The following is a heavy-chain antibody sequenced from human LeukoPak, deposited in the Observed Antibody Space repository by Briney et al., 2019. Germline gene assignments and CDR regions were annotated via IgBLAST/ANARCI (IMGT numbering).Heavy chain of an antibody. V-gene: IGHV3-7*01. CDR2: IDQDEKEK. D-gene: IGHD3-10*01. CDR1: GFPFHNYW. CDR3: ARGLYGSGRRSLMAL. Sequence: PGGSLRLSCVASGFPFHNYWMTWVRQAPGQGLEWVANIDQDEKEKYYVDSVKGRFTISRDNAEKSLYLEMNSLGAEDTARYYCARGLYGSGRRSLMALWGPGTLVTVSS. J-gene: IGHJ4*02.